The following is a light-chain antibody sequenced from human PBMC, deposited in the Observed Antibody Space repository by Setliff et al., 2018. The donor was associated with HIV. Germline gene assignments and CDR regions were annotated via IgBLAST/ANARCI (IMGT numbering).Light chain of an antibody. Sequence: SYELTQPPSVSVAPGKTARITCGGNNLGSKSVHWYQQKAGQAPVLVVYDDSDRPSGFPERFSGSISGNAATLTLTRVEAGDEADYYCQVWDSNTDHVVFGGGTKGTV. V-gene: IGLV3-21*03. J-gene: IGLJ2*01. CDR1: NLGSKS. CDR3: QVWDSNTDHVV. CDR2: DDS.